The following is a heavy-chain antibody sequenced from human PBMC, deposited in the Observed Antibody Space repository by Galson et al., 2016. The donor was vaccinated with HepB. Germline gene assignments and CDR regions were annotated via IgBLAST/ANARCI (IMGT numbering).Heavy chain of an antibody. CDR2: DSMDGRRK. Sequence: SLRLSCAASGFTFSQRGMHWVRQAPGKGLEWVAADSMDGRRKFYADSVKGRFTISRDNSNNMLFLQMSSLRVDDTAAYYCAKRHEYCPPVGCSVDYWGQGTLVSVSS. J-gene: IGHJ4*02. CDR1: GFTFSQRG. D-gene: IGHD2/OR15-2a*01. V-gene: IGHV3-30*18. CDR3: AKRHEYCPPVGCSVDY.